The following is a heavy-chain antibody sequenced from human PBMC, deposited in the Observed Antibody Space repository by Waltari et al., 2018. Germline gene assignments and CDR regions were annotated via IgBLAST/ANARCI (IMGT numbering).Heavy chain of an antibody. CDR1: GYTFTGYY. V-gene: IGHV1-2*06. CDR3: VRGGIWYDTSGHRFLFDY. J-gene: IGHJ4*02. CDR2: INPNSGGT. D-gene: IGHD3-22*01. Sequence: QVQLVQSGAELKEPGASMKVSCKASGYTFTGYYMNWVRQAPGPGLEWMGRINPNSGGTNSAQKFQGRVTMTRDTSINTAYMELSRLRSDDTALYYCVRGGIWYDTSGHRFLFDYWGQGTLVTVSS.